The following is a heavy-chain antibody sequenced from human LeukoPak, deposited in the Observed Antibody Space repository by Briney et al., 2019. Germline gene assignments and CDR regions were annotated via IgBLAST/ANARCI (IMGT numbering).Heavy chain of an antibody. V-gene: IGHV4-59*11. CDR3: ARNTDYGDYSVDY. CDR1: GGXISSHY. Sequence: SETLSLTCIVSGGXISSHYCSWIRQPPGKGLEWIGYIYYSGSTKYNPSLKSRVTISVDTSKNQFSLKLSSVTAADTAVYYCARNTDYGDYSVDYWGQGTLVTVSS. CDR2: IYYSGST. D-gene: IGHD4-17*01. J-gene: IGHJ4*02.